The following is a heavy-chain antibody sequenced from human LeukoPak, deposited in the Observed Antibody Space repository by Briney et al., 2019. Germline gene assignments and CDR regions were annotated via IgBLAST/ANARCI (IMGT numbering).Heavy chain of an antibody. J-gene: IGHJ4*02. V-gene: IGHV1-24*01. CDR3: ATGLFYEKWEPYYFDY. Sequence: GASVKVSRKVSGYTLTELSMHWVRQAPGKGLEWMGGFDPEDGETIYAQKFQGRVTMTEDTSTDTAYMELSSLRSEDTAVYYCATGLFYEKWEPYYFDYWGQGTLVTVSS. D-gene: IGHD1-26*01. CDR1: GYTLTELS. CDR2: FDPEDGET.